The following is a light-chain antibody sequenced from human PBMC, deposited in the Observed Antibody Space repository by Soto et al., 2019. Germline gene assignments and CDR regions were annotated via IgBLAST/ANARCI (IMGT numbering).Light chain of an antibody. Sequence: DFQMTQSPSSLSASVGDRVTITCRASQGISNYLAWYQQKPGKVPKLLIYAASTLQSGVPSRFSGSGSGTDFTLTISSLQPEDVATYYCQKYSSAPPWTFGQGTKVEIK. CDR3: QKYSSAPPWT. CDR1: QGISNY. CDR2: AAS. J-gene: IGKJ1*01. V-gene: IGKV1-27*01.